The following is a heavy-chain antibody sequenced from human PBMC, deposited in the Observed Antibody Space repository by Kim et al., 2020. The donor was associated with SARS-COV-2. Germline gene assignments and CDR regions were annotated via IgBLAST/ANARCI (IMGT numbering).Heavy chain of an antibody. CDR2: IYYSGST. Sequence: SETLSLTCTVSGGSISSYYWSWIRQPPGKGLEWIGYIYYSGSTNYNPSLKSRVTISVDTSKNQFSLKLSSVTAADTAVYYCARGPMGTGDGYNWNDLYYYYYGMDVWGQGTTVTVSS. CDR3: ARGPMGTGDGYNWNDLYYYYYGMDV. CDR1: GGSISSYY. D-gene: IGHD1-1*01. J-gene: IGHJ6*02. V-gene: IGHV4-59*01.